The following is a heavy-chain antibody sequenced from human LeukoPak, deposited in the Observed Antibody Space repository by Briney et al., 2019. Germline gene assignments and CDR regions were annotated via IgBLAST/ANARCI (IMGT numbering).Heavy chain of an antibody. V-gene: IGHV3-23*01. CDR3: AKELSYDSLDV. J-gene: IGHJ3*01. Sequence: GGSVRLSCAASGFTFTRYAINWVRQAPGKGLEWVSLISGSGGDTYYADSVRGRFTISRDYSRSTVYLQMNSLRPGDTAVYYCAKELSYDSLDVWGQGTLVTVAS. CDR2: ISGSGGDT. CDR1: GFTFTRYA.